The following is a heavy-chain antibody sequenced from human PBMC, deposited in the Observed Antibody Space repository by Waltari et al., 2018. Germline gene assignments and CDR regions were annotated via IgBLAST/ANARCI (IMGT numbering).Heavy chain of an antibody. J-gene: IGHJ4*02. CDR3: VRETPITSRFES. CDR1: GFIFTTFN. V-gene: IGHV3-48*01. CDR2: IGSTGSI. D-gene: IGHD5-12*01. Sequence: EVNLEESGGDLVQPGGSLRLSCAPSGFIFTTFNMNWVRQSPLRGLEWVASIGSTGSIHYADSVKGRFIIARDNGKSSLSLQMDSLRAEDTGVYYCVRETPITSRFESWGQGTPVTVSS.